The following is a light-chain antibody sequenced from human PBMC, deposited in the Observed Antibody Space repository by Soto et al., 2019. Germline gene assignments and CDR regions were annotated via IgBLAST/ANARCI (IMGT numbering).Light chain of an antibody. Sequence: QSALTQPASVSGSPGQSITISCTGTSTDVGSYNLVSWYQQPPGKAPKFIIYEGVKRPSGVSNRFSGSKSGNTASLTISGHPAADADYYYCCSYAGRANVRVGGGTKVTV. CDR3: CSYAGRANVR. CDR1: STDVGSYNL. V-gene: IGLV2-23*01. CDR2: EGV. J-gene: IGLJ2*01.